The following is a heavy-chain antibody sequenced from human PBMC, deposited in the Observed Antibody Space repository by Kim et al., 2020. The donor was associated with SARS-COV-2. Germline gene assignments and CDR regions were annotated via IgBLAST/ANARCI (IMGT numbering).Heavy chain of an antibody. CDR3: ARGRDDYYYYYGMDV. V-gene: IGHV1-18*01. Sequence: ASVKVSFKASGYTFTSYGISWVRQAPGQGLEWMGWISAYNGNTNYAQKLQGRVTMTTDTSTSTAYMELRSLRSDDTAVYYCARGRDDYYYYYGMDVWGQGTTVTVSS. J-gene: IGHJ6*02. CDR2: ISAYNGNT. CDR1: GYTFTSYG.